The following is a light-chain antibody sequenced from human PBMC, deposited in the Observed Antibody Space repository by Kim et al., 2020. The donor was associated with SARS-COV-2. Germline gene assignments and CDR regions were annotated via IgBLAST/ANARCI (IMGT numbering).Light chain of an antibody. Sequence: QLVLTQSPSASASLGASVKLTCTLSSGHSSYAIAWHQQQPEKGPRYLMRLNSDGSHTKGDGIPDRFSGSSSGAERYLTISSLQADDEAEYYCQTWGTGIWVFGGGTQLNVL. J-gene: IGLJ3*02. CDR1: SGHSSYA. CDR2: LNSDGSH. CDR3: QTWGTGIWV. V-gene: IGLV4-69*01.